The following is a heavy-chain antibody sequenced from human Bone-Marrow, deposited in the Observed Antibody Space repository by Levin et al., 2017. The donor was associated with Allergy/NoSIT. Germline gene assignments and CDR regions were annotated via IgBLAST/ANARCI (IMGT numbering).Heavy chain of an antibody. J-gene: IGHJ4*02. CDR2: IKQDGSEK. CDR1: GFTLSGFW. CDR3: ARVWGRSGTGWYRFDY. V-gene: IGHV3-7*01. D-gene: IGHD6-19*01. Sequence: QSGGSLRLSCAASGFTLSGFWMSWVRQAPGKGLEWVANIKQDGSEKYYVDSVKGRFTISRDNAKNSLYLQMNSLRDEDTAVYYCARVWGRSGTGWYRFDYWGQGTLVTVSS.